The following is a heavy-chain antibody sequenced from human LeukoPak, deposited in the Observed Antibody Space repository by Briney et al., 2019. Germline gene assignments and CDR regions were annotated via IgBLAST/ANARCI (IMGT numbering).Heavy chain of an antibody. V-gene: IGHV3-48*02. CDR2: ISPISSTI. CDR1: GFNFNNYF. Sequence: GGSLRLSCAATGFNFNNYFMTWVRQAPGKGLEWISDISPISSTIKYADSVKGRFTISRDNAKNSLFLQMNSLRDEDTAVYYCARVFRYSSGWYDYWGQGTLVTVSS. CDR3: ARVFRYSSGWYDY. D-gene: IGHD6-19*01. J-gene: IGHJ4*02.